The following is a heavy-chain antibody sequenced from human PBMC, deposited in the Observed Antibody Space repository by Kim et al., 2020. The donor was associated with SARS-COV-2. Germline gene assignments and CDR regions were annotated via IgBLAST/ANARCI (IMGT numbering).Heavy chain of an antibody. D-gene: IGHD3-22*01. CDR2: IYSGGST. CDR1: GFTVSTNY. CDR3: AGEYYYDSSSYPWGY. J-gene: IGHJ4*02. Sequence: GGSLRLSCAASGFTVSTNYMTWVRQAPGKGLDWVAVIYSGGSTYYGDSVKGRFSISRDDSKNTLYLQMNSLRAEDTAVYYCAGEYYYDSSSYPWGYWGQGTLVTVSS. V-gene: IGHV3-66*01.